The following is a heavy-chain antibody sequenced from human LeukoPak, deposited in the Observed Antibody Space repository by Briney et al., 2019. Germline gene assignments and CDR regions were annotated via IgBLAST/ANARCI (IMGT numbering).Heavy chain of an antibody. CDR3: ARDPYGVEGKNYFDY. CDR1: GTSIYSYH. J-gene: IGHJ4*02. CDR2: IYSSGNT. D-gene: IGHD4-17*01. V-gene: IGHV4-4*07. Sequence: SETLSLTCTVSGTSIYSYHWSWIRQPAGKGLEWIGRIYSSGNTNYNPSLKSRVTMSVDTSENQFSLKVTSVTAADTAVYYCARDPYGVEGKNYFDYWGQGTLVAVSS.